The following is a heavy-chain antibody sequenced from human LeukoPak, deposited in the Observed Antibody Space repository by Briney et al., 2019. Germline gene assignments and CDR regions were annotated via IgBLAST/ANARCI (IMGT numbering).Heavy chain of an antibody. D-gene: IGHD6-19*01. CDR2: INTNTGNP. CDR1: GYTFTSYA. CDR3: ARDVAVAGYFDAFDI. V-gene: IGHV7-4-1*02. Sequence: ASVKVSCKASGYTFTSYAMNWVRQAPGQGLEWMGWINTNTGNPTYAQGFTGRFVFSLDTSVSTAYLQISSLKAEDTAVYYCARDVAVAGYFDAFDIWGQGTMVTVSS. J-gene: IGHJ3*02.